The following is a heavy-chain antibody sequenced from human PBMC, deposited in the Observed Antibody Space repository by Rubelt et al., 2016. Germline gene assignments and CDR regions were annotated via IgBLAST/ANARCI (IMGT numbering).Heavy chain of an antibody. D-gene: IGHD3-22*01. Sequence: QVQLQQWGAGVLKPSETLSLTCAVYGGSLRGYYWSWIRQSPGKGLEWIGEINHSGSADSKSSLKSRVTMSVDTSKNQFSLWLTSVTAAYTAVYYCARLPYTYYCYSSDYSCTLDPWGQGILVTVSS. CDR1: GGSLRGYY. V-gene: IGHV4-34*01. J-gene: IGHJ5*02. CDR3: ARLPYTYYCYSSDYSCTLDP. CDR2: INHSGSA.